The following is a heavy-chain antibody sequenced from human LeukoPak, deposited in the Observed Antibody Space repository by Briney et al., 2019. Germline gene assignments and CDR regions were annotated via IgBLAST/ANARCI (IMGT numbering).Heavy chain of an antibody. CDR1: GFTFSACE. CDR3: SRGANMVSVSLDGLDI. V-gene: IGHV3-48*03. J-gene: IGHJ3*02. D-gene: IGHD3-10*01. Sequence: GGSLTLSCAISGFTFSACELTWVRQAPGKGLEWVSYISRGGSTRYYAGSVKGRFTISRYNAKNSLYLQMNSRRAEDTDVCYCSRGANMVSVSLDGLDIWGQGTMVSVSS. CDR2: ISRGGSTR.